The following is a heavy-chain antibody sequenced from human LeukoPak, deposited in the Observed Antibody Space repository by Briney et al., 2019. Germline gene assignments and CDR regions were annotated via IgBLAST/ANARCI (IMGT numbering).Heavy chain of an antibody. CDR2: IYYSGST. CDR1: GGSISSSSYY. D-gene: IGHD3-22*01. J-gene: IGHJ4*02. Sequence: PSETLSLTCTVSGGSISSSSYYWGWIRQPPGKGLEWIGSIYYSGSTYYNPSLKSRVTISVDTSKNQFSLKLSSVTAADTAVYYCARARGYYEKSFPFDYWGQGTLVTVSS. V-gene: IGHV4-39*07. CDR3: ARARGYYEKSFPFDY.